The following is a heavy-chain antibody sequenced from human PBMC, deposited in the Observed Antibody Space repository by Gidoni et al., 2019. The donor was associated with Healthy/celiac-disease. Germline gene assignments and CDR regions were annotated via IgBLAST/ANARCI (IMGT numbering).Heavy chain of an antibody. CDR1: GFTFSSLA. CDR2: ISGSGGST. J-gene: IGHJ1*01. D-gene: IGHD2-15*01. CDR3: AKALRGGDFQH. Sequence: EVKLLASGGCLVQPGGYLRRHWAASGFTFSSLAMSWVRQAPGKGLAWVSAISGSGGSTYYADSVKGRFPISRDNSKNPLYLQMTSLRAEDMAVYYWAKALRGGDFQHWGQGTLVTVSS. V-gene: IGHV3-23*01.